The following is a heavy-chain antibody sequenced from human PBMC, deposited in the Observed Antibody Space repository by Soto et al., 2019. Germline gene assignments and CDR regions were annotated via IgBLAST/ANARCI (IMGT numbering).Heavy chain of an antibody. J-gene: IGHJ4*02. CDR3: ARDKITGLFDY. D-gene: IGHD2-8*02. CDR1: GGSFSGYS. Sequence: SETLSLTCAVYGGSFSGYSWTWIRQPPGTGLEWIGEINHTGSTNYNPSLKGRVTISVDTSKNQFSLKLTSLTAADTAVYYCARDKITGLFDYWGQGTLVT. V-gene: IGHV4-34*01. CDR2: INHTGST.